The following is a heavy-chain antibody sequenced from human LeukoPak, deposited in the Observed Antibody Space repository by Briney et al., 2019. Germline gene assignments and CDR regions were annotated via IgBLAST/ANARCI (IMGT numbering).Heavy chain of an antibody. CDR2: ITLSGGST. V-gene: IGHV3-23*01. CDR1: GFTFSSYA. D-gene: IGHD2-2*01. Sequence: AGGSLRLSCAASGFTFSSYAMSWVRQAPGKGLEWVSSITLSGGSTFYADSVKGRFTISRDNSKNTLYLQMNSLGAEDTAVYYCAKRGNPAVGHHYLDVWGEGTTVSVSS. CDR3: AKRGNPAVGHHYLDV. J-gene: IGHJ6*03.